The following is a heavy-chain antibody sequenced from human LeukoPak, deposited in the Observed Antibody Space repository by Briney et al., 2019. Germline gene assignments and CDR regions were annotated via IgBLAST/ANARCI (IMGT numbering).Heavy chain of an antibody. D-gene: IGHD3-22*01. V-gene: IGHV1-3*01. CDR2: INAGNGNT. J-gene: IGHJ4*02. Sequence: ASVKVSCKASEYTFTDYAINWVRQAPGQRLEWMGWINAGNGNTKYSQKFLGRVTITRDTSTSTAYMELRSLRSDDTAVYYCARVGYYYDSSGYSLHYWGQGTLVTVSS. CDR3: ARVGYYYDSSGYSLHY. CDR1: EYTFTDYA.